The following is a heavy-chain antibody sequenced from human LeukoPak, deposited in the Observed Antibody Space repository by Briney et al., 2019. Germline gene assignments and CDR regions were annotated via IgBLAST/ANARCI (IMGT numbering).Heavy chain of an antibody. CDR2: IYPGDSDT. J-gene: IGHJ3*02. D-gene: IGHD1-26*01. Sequence: LGESLQISCKGSGSIFTSYWIGGVRQVPGKGLEGMGIIYPGDSDTRYSPSFQGQVTISADKSISTAYLQWSSLKASDTAMYYCARLPVEATPDDAFDIWGQGTMVTVSS. V-gene: IGHV5-51*01. CDR1: GSIFTSYW. CDR3: ARLPVEATPDDAFDI.